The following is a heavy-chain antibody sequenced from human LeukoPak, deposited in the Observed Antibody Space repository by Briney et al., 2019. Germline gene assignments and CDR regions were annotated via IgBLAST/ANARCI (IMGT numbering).Heavy chain of an antibody. CDR2: IHPSSGYR. D-gene: IGHD2-2*01. V-gene: IGHV1-8*01. Sequence: ASVKVSCKTSGYTFTDYDINWVRQAPGQGLEWMGYIHPSSGYRESAQKFQGRVTMTRNVSTGTAYMELSSLTSEDTAVYYCARVTSGVRYSWFDPWGQGTLITVSS. CDR1: GYTFTDYD. CDR3: ARVTSGVRYSWFDP. J-gene: IGHJ5*02.